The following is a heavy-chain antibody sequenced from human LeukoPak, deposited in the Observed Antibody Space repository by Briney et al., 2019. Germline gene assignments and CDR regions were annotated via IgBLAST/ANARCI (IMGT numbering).Heavy chain of an antibody. J-gene: IGHJ4*02. Sequence: GGSLRLSCEASGFTFGSYAMSWVRQAPGKGLEWVSGISAGGGSTYYTDSVKGRFSISRNNSKNTLYLHMSSLRAEDTAIYYCAKDRQRLANLDYWGQGTLVTVSS. CDR3: AKDRQRLANLDY. CDR1: GFTFGSYA. V-gene: IGHV3-23*01. D-gene: IGHD6-25*01. CDR2: ISAGGGST.